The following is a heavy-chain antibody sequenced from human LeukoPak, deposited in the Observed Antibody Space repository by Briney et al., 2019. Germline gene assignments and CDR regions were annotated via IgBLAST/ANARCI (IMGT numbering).Heavy chain of an antibody. CDR3: ARRVDTMQPFDY. D-gene: IGHD5-12*01. V-gene: IGHV4-59*08. CDR2: INYSGYS. Sequence: SETPSLTCTVSGGSISSYYWSWIRQPPGKGVEWIGYINYSGYSNYNPSLKSRVTISVDTSKSQLSLKLTSVTAADTAVYYCARRVDTMQPFDYWGQGTLVTVSS. CDR1: GGSISSYY. J-gene: IGHJ4*02.